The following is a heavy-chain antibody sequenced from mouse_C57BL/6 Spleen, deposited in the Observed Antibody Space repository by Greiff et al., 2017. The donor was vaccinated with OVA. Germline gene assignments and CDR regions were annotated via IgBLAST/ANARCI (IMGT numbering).Heavy chain of an antibody. D-gene: IGHD2-1*01. Sequence: VQLQQSGPGLVKPSQSLSLTCSVTGYSITSGYYWNWIRQFPGNKLEWMGYISYDGSNNYNPSLKNRSSITRDTSKNQFFLKLNSVTTEDTATYYCASGYGNYGFDWYFDVWGTGTTVTVSS. CDR3: ASGYGNYGFDWYFDV. V-gene: IGHV3-6*01. J-gene: IGHJ1*03. CDR1: GYSITSGYY. CDR2: ISYDGSN.